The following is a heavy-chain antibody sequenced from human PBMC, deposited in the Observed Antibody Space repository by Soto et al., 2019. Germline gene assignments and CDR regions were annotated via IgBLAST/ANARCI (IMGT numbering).Heavy chain of an antibody. CDR3: SLDNSGYNYYFYP. J-gene: IGHJ4*03. CDR2: IRSKANGGTT. Sequence: GGSLRLSCTTSGFTFGDYALSWFRQAPGKGLESVGFIRSKANGGTTEYAASVKGRFTISRDDSRSIAYLQMNSLKTEDTAVFYCSLDNSGYNYYFYPLGQGTQVPVSP. CDR1: GFTFGDYA. V-gene: IGHV3-49*03. D-gene: IGHD5-12*01.